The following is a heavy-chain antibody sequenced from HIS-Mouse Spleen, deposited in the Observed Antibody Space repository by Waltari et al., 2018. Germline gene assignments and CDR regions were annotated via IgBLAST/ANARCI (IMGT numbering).Heavy chain of an antibody. CDR1: GFTFSSYS. V-gene: IGHV3-21*01. J-gene: IGHJ4*01. CDR2: IISSDCNI. CDR3: ARGSISFPYY. Sequence: EVQMVESGGGLVKPGGSLRLSCAASGFTFSSYSMNWVGQAPGRVMWVESAIISSDCNIYSAASVRVRFTIPRDNDKNSLYLVRNGLRAEDTAVYYCARGSISFPYYWG. D-gene: IGHD6-6*01.